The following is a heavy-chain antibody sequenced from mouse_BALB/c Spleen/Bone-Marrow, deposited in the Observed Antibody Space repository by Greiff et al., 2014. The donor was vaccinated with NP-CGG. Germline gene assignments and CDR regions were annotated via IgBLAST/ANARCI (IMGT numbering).Heavy chain of an antibody. V-gene: IGHV1-14*01. J-gene: IGHJ1*01. CDR1: GYTLTSYV. Sequence: VQLQQPGPELVKPGASVKMSCKASGYTLTSYVIHWVKQKPGQGLEWIGYINPYNDGTKYNEKFKGKATLTSDKSSSTAYMELSSLTSEDSAVYYCARGGYYGTSLYWYFYVWGAGTTVTVSS. CDR2: INPYNDGT. CDR3: ARGGYYGTSLYWYFYV. D-gene: IGHD1-1*01.